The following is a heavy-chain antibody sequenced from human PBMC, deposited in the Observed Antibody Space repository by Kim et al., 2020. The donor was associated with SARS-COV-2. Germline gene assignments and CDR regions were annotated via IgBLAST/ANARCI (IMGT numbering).Heavy chain of an antibody. J-gene: IGHJ4*02. V-gene: IGHV4-34*01. CDR3: ARGPRTEDDY. CDR2: INHSGST. CDR1: GGSFSGYY. Sequence: SETLSLTCAVYGGSFSGYYWSWIRQPPGKGLEWIGEINHSGSTNYNPSLKSRVTISVDTSKNQFSLKLSSVTAADTAVYYCARGPRTEDDYWGQGTLVTVSS.